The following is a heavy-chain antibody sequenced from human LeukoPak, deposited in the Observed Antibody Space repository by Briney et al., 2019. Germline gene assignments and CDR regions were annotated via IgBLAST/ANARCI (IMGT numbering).Heavy chain of an antibody. D-gene: IGHD2-2*02. V-gene: IGHV1-18*01. CDR1: ASTFTSYG. J-gene: IGHJ5*02. CDR2: IIVYNGNT. CDR3: ARGVPAALRLARWFDP. Sequence: ASVKVSCKASASTFTSYGISWVRQAPGQGLELMGWIIVYNGNTNYAQKLQGRVTMTTDTSTSTAYMELRSLRSDDTAVYYCARGVPAALRLARWFDPWGQGTLVTVSS.